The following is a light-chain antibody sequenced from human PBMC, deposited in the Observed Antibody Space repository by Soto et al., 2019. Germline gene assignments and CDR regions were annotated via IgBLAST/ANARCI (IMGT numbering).Light chain of an antibody. J-gene: IGKJ1*01. CDR3: QQYYSNPRT. CDR2: WSS. V-gene: IGKV4-1*01. Sequence: DIVLTQSPATLSLSPGERASLSCRASQSLSTYLAWYQQKPGQPPKLLIYWSSTRESGIPDRFSGSGSGTDFTLTISSLQAEDVAIYYCQQYYSNPRTFGQGTKVDIK. CDR1: QSLSTY.